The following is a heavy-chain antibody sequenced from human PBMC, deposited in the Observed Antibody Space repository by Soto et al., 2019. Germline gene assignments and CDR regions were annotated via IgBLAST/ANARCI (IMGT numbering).Heavy chain of an antibody. J-gene: IGHJ4*02. CDR3: ARVIRRYYFDY. V-gene: IGHV3-11*01. CDR2: ISSSSGSTI. CDR1: GFTFSDYY. Sequence: SLRLSCAASGFTFSDYYMSWIRQAPGQGLEWVSYISSSSGSTIYYADSVKGRFTISRDNAKNSLYLQMNSLRAEDTAVYYCARVIRRYYFDYGGQGALVTVSS.